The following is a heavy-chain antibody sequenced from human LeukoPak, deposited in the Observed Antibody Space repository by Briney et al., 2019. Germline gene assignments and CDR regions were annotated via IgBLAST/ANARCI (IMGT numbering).Heavy chain of an antibody. CDR3: AKERDGYSSGY. J-gene: IGHJ4*02. CDR1: GFTFSSYG. D-gene: IGHD2-21*02. Sequence: PGGSLRLSCAASGFTFSSYGMHWVRQAPGKGLQWVTFIRYDGGYTYYADSVKGRFTISSDNSKNTLYLQMNSLRPDDTALYYCAKERDGYSSGYWGQGTLVTVSS. V-gene: IGHV3-30*02. CDR2: IRYDGGYT.